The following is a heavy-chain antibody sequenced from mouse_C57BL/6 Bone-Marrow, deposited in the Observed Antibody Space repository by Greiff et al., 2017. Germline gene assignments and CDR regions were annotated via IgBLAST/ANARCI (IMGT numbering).Heavy chain of an antibody. CDR3: ARHEDRRATVVGAMDY. D-gene: IGHD1-1*01. Sequence: VKLQESGAELVKPGASVKLSCKASGYTFTEYTIHWVKQRSGQGLAWIGWFYPGSGSIKYNEKFKDKATLTADKSSSTVYMELSRLTSEDSAVYFCARHEDRRATVVGAMDYWGQGTSVTVSS. CDR2: FYPGSGSI. CDR1: GYTFTEYT. V-gene: IGHV1-62-2*01. J-gene: IGHJ4*01.